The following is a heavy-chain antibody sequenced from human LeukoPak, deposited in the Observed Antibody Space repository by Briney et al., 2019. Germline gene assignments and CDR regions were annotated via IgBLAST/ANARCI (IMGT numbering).Heavy chain of an antibody. J-gene: IGHJ6*03. Sequence: SETLSLTCTVSGGSIISYYLSWIGQPAGKGLDWMGRIYTSGSTNYNPSPKSRVTMSVGTSKNQFSLKLSSVTAADTAVYYCARSFSSGWYDHYYYYMDVWGKGTTVTVSS. CDR3: ARSFSSGWYDHYYYYMDV. D-gene: IGHD6-19*01. CDR2: IYTSGST. V-gene: IGHV4-4*07. CDR1: GGSIISYY.